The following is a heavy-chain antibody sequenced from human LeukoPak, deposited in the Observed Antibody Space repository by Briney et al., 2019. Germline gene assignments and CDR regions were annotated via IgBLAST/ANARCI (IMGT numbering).Heavy chain of an antibody. D-gene: IGHD3-9*01. V-gene: IGHV1-2*02. Sequence: EASVKVSCKASGYTFTGYYMHWVRQAPGQGLEWMGWINPNSGGTNYAQKFQGRVTMTRGTSISTAYMELSRLRSDDTAVYYCARVAPGWYDILTGYFGAVPTNPNWFDPWGQGTLVTVSS. J-gene: IGHJ5*02. CDR3: ARVAPGWYDILTGYFGAVPTNPNWFDP. CDR1: GYTFTGYY. CDR2: INPNSGGT.